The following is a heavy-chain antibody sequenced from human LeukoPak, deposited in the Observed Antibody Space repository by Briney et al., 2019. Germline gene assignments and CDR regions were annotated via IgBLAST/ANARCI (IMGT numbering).Heavy chain of an antibody. CDR1: GGSFSGYY. D-gene: IGHD2-8*01. CDR2: INHSGST. J-gene: IGHJ6*03. Sequence: SETLSLTCAVYGGSFSGYYWSWIRQPPGKGLEWIEEINHSGSTNYNPSLKSRVTISVDTSKNQFSLKLSSVTAADTAVYYCARGHIVLMVYEVSYYMDVWGKGTTVTVSS. V-gene: IGHV4-34*01. CDR3: ARGHIVLMVYEVSYYMDV.